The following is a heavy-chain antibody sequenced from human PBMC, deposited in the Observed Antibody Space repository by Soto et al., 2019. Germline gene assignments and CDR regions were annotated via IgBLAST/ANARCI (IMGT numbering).Heavy chain of an antibody. CDR2: LSGSGGSR. J-gene: IGHJ6*03. Sequence: GGSLRLSCAASGFTFSDYSMNWVRQGPGKGLEWVSGLSGSGGSRYYADSVKGRFTISRDNSKNTLYLQMNSLRAEDTAAYYCAKTEGNYYYMDVWGKGTTVTVSX. V-gene: IGHV3-23*01. CDR1: GFTFSDYS. CDR3: AKTEGNYYYMDV.